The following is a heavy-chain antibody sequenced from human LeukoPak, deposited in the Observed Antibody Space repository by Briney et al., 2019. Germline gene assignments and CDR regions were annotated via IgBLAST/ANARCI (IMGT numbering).Heavy chain of an antibody. Sequence: SETLSLTCTVSGYSINSNNWWGWIRQSPGKGLEWIGYIYYSGSTYYNPSLKSRVTMSLDTSKNQFSLKLSSVTAVDTAVYYCGKKAAGAGWFDPWGQGTLVIVSS. CDR3: GKKAAGAGWFDP. CDR2: IYYSGST. J-gene: IGHJ5*02. V-gene: IGHV4-28*01. D-gene: IGHD7-27*01. CDR1: GYSINSNNW.